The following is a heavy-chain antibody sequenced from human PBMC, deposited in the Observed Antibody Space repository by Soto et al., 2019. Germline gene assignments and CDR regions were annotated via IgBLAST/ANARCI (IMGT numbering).Heavy chain of an antibody. J-gene: IGHJ4*02. V-gene: IGHV4-4*07. Sequence: LSLTCTVSGGSISSYYWSWIRQPAGKGLEWIGRIYTSGSTNYNPSLKSRVTMSVDTSKNQFSLKLSSVTAADTAVYYCARDRGVGSYDSSAYYYYFDYWGQGTLVTVSS. CDR3: ARDRGVGSYDSSAYYYYFDY. D-gene: IGHD3-22*01. CDR2: IYTSGST. CDR1: GGSISSYY.